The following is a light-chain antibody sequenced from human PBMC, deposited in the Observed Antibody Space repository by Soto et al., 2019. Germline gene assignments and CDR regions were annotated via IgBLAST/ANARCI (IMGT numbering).Light chain of an antibody. CDR1: TGAVTSGYD. CDR3: LLHFPKGWV. Sequence: QAVVTQEPSLTVSPGGTVTLTCASSTGAVTSGYDPNWFQQKPGQAPRALIYSTNNKYSWTPARFSGSLLGGKAALTLSAVQPDDEDDYYCLLHFPKGWVFGGGTKVTVL. J-gene: IGLJ3*02. V-gene: IGLV7-43*01. CDR2: STN.